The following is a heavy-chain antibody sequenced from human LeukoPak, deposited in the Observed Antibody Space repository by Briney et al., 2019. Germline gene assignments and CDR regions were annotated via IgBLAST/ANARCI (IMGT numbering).Heavy chain of an antibody. Sequence: GGSLRLSCAASGFTFSSYWMSWVRQAPGKGLEWVANIKQDGSEKYYVDSVKGRFTISRDNAKNSLYLQMNSLRAEDTALYYCARDIVVVPAAIGAFDIWGQGTMVTVSS. CDR3: ARDIVVVPAAIGAFDI. V-gene: IGHV3-7*01. CDR1: GFTFSSYW. D-gene: IGHD2-2*01. CDR2: IKQDGSEK. J-gene: IGHJ3*02.